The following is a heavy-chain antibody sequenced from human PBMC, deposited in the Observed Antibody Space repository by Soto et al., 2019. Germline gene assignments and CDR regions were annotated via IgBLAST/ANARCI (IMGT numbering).Heavy chain of an antibody. D-gene: IGHD2-2*01. CDR2: IYYSGST. CDR1: GGSISSGGYY. J-gene: IGHJ6*03. Sequence: PSETLSLTCTVSGGSISSGGYYWSWIRQHPGKGLEWIGYIYYSGSTYYNPSLKSRVTISVDTSKNQFSLKLSSVTAADTAVYYCARGSCSSTSCYRYYYYMDVWGKGTTVTVSS. V-gene: IGHV4-31*03. CDR3: ARGSCSSTSCYRYYYYMDV.